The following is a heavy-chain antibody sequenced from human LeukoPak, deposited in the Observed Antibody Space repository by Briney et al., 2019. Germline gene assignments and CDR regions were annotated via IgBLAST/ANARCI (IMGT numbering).Heavy chain of an antibody. Sequence: GGSLRLSCAASGFSFSNYAMSWVRQAPGKGLEWVSGIIAGVGSTFYADSVKGRFTISRDNSKNTLYLQMHSLRAEDTAVYYCARAGIVVVPAVYDYWGQGTLVTFSS. D-gene: IGHD2-2*01. J-gene: IGHJ4*02. V-gene: IGHV3-23*01. CDR2: IIAGVGST. CDR1: GFSFSNYA. CDR3: ARAGIVVVPAVYDY.